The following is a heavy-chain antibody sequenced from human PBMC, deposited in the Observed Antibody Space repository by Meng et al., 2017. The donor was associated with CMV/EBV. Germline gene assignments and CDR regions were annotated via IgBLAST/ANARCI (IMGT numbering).Heavy chain of an antibody. CDR1: GYTFTSYG. CDR3: ARDLGTYDFWSGYLPNFDY. V-gene: IGHV1-18*01. Sequence: ASVKVSCKASGYTFTSYGIGWVRQAPGQGLEWMGWISAYNGNTNYAQKLQGRVTMTTDTSTSTAYMELRSLRSDDTAVYYCARDLGTYDFWSGYLPNFDYWGQGTLVTVSS. J-gene: IGHJ4*02. CDR2: ISAYNGNT. D-gene: IGHD3-3*01.